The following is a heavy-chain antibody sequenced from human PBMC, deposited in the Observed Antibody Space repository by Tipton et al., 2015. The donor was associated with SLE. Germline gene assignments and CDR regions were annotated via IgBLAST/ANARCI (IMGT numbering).Heavy chain of an antibody. CDR3: AKGDYWYYGMDV. J-gene: IGHJ6*02. V-gene: IGHV3-30*02. Sequence: SLRLSCAASGFTFSSYGMHWVRQAPGKGLEWVAFIRYDGSNKYYADSVKGRFTISRDNSKNTLYLQMNSLRAEDTAVYYCAKGDYWYYGMDVWGQGTTVTVSS. CDR1: GFTFSSYG. CDR2: IRYDGSNK.